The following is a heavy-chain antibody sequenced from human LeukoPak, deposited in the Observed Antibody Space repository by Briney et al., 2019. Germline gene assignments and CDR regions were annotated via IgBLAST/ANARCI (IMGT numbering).Heavy chain of an antibody. CDR2: IIPIFGTA. V-gene: IGHV1-69*05. Sequence: SSVKVSCKASGGTFSSYAISWVRQAPGQGLEWMGGIIPIFGTANYAQKFQGRVTITTDESTSTAYMELSSLRSEDTAVYYCATDCSSTSCPYYFDYWGQGTLVTVSS. J-gene: IGHJ4*02. D-gene: IGHD2-2*01. CDR3: ATDCSSTSCPYYFDY. CDR1: GGTFSSYA.